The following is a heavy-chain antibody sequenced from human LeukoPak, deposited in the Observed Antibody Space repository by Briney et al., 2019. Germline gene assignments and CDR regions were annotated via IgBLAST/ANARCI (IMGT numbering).Heavy chain of an antibody. CDR3: ARANSGSYSGWAAFDI. D-gene: IGHD1-26*01. CDR2: INSDGSST. Sequence: GGSLRLSCAASGFTFSSYWMHWVRQAPGKGLVWVSRINSDGSSTSYADSVKGRFTISRDNAQNTLYLQMNSLRAEDTAAYYCARANSGSYSGWAAFDIWGQGTMVTVSS. J-gene: IGHJ3*02. CDR1: GFTFSSYW. V-gene: IGHV3-74*01.